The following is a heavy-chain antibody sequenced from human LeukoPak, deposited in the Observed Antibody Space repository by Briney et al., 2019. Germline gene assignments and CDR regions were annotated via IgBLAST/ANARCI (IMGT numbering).Heavy chain of an antibody. CDR2: ISYDGSNK. CDR3: ARDWFPYGDYRVPVW. CDR1: GFTFSSYA. Sequence: GGSLRLSCAASGFTFSSYAMHWVRQAPGKGLEWVAVISYDGSNKYYADSVKGRFTISRDNSKNTLYLQMNSLRAEDTAVYYCARDWFPYGDYRVPVWWGQGTLVTVSS. V-gene: IGHV3-30-3*01. J-gene: IGHJ4*02. D-gene: IGHD4-17*01.